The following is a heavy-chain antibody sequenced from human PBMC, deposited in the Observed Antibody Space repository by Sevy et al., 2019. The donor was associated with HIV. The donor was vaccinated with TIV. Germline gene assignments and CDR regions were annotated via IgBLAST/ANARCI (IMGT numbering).Heavy chain of an antibody. Sequence: GGSLRLSCAASGFTFSSYWMSWVRQAPGKGLEWVANIKKDGGEKYYVDSVKGRFTISRDNAKNSLYLQMNSLRAEDTAAYFCARDCSSTTCLWGMDVWGQGTTVTVSS. CDR1: GFTFSSYW. V-gene: IGHV3-7*03. CDR2: IKKDGGEK. J-gene: IGHJ6*02. CDR3: ARDCSSTTCLWGMDV. D-gene: IGHD2-2*01.